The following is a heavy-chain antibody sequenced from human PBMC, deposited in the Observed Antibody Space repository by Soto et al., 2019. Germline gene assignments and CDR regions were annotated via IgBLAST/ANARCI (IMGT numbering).Heavy chain of an antibody. CDR3: AYCSGGSCYSRDNWFDP. CDR1: GGTFSSYA. CDR2: IIPIFGTA. D-gene: IGHD2-15*01. Sequence: QVPLVQSGAEVKKPGSSVKVSCKASGGTFSSYAISWVRQAPGQGLEWMGGIIPIFGTANYAQKFQGRVTITADESTSTAYMELSSLRSEDTAVYYCAYCSGGSCYSRDNWFDPWGQGTLVTVSS. V-gene: IGHV1-69*12. J-gene: IGHJ5*02.